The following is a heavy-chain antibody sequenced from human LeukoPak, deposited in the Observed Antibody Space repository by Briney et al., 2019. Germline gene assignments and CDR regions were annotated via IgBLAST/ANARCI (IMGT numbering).Heavy chain of an antibody. Sequence: SETLSLTCTVSGGSISSYYWSWIRQPPGKGLEWIGYIYYSGSTYYNPSLKSRVTISVDTSKNQFSLKLSSVTAADTAVYYCARDGYNSGFDYWGQGTLVTVSS. CDR1: GGSISSYY. CDR2: IYYSGST. V-gene: IGHV4-59*12. J-gene: IGHJ4*02. CDR3: ARDGYNSGFDY. D-gene: IGHD5-12*01.